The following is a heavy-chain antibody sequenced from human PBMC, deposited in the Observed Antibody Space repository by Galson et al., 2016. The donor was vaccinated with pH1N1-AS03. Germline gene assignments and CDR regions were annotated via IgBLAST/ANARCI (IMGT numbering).Heavy chain of an antibody. CDR3: SHCLSQVEGTVRFDP. V-gene: IGHV2-5*02. CDR2: IYWDDDK. CDR1: EFSLTTSGVG. J-gene: IGHJ5*02. Sequence: PALVKPTQTLTLTCTFSEFSLTTSGVGVAWIRQPPGKALEWLALIYWDDDKRYSPSLKNRLTITKDSFRNKVVLSMTNMGTVDTAIYYCSHCLSQVEGTVRFDPWGQVNLVTVAS. D-gene: IGHD2-8*02.